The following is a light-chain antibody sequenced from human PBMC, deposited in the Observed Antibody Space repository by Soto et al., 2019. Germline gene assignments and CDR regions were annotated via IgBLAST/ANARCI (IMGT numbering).Light chain of an antibody. CDR3: QQYHSSPPT. V-gene: IGKV3-20*01. CDR2: GTS. CDR1: QSIGNTY. J-gene: IGKJ1*01. Sequence: EIVLTQSPGTLSLSPGARATLSCRASQSIGNTYLAWYLQKPGQAPRLLIYGTSGRATGIPDRFSGSGSGTDFTLTITRLEPEDFAMYYCQQYHSSPPTFGQGTNVEF.